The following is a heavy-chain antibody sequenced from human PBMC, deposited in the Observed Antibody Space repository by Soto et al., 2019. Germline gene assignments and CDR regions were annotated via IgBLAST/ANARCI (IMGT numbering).Heavy chain of an antibody. J-gene: IGHJ4*02. V-gene: IGHV3-23*01. Sequence: GGSLRLSCAASGFTFSSYAMSLVRQAPGKGLEWVSAISGSGGSTYYADSVKGRFTISRDNSKNTLYLQMNSLRAEDTAVYYCAKDLYPGYSYGVDYWGQGTLVTVSS. CDR2: ISGSGGST. CDR3: AKDLYPGYSYGVDY. D-gene: IGHD5-18*01. CDR1: GFTFSSYA.